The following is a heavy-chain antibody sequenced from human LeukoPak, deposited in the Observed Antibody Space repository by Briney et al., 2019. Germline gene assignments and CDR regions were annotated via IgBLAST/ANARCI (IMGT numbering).Heavy chain of an antibody. CDR3: VPADKQ. CDR2: IHSGGAT. J-gene: IGHJ4*02. D-gene: IGHD6-13*01. V-gene: IGHV3-66*01. Sequence: GGSLRLSCAASGFTVSSNSMTWVRQTPGKGLEWVAVIHSGGATNYADSVKGRFTISRDNAKNTLYLQMNSLRAEVTAVYYCVPADKQWGQGTLVTVSS. CDR1: GFTVSSNS.